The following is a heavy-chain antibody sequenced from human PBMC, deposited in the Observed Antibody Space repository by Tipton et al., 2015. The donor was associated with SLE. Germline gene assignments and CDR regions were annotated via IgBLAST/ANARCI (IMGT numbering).Heavy chain of an antibody. CDR2: IYFSGKT. CDR3: VERTGEN. D-gene: IGHD3/OR15-3a*01. V-gene: IGHV4-39*07. Sequence: TLSLTCTVSGVSITSNIYYWGWIRQPPGKGLEWLGPIYFSGKTYYNPSLKSRVTISLEMSKNQFSLKRNSMTAADTAVYYCVERTGENWGQGTLVPVSS. CDR1: GVSITSNIYY. J-gene: IGHJ4*02.